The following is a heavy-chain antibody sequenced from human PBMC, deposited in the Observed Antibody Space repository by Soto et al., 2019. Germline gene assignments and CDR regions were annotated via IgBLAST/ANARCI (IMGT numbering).Heavy chain of an antibody. CDR1: GFIFSSYG. Sequence: PGGSLRLSCAASGFIFSSYGMHWVRQAPGKGLEWVAVIWYDGSNKYYSDSVKGRFTISRDNSRNMLFLQMNSLRVEDTAVYYCASQKDWGQGTLVNVSS. CDR3: ASQKD. V-gene: IGHV3-33*01. CDR2: IWYDGSNK. J-gene: IGHJ4*02.